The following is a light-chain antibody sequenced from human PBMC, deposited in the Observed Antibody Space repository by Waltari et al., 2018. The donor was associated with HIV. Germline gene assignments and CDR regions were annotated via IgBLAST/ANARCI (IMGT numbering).Light chain of an antibody. CDR2: DVT. Sequence: QSALTQPPSASGSPGQSVTISCTGTGNDVGGYNYVSWYQLHPGKAPKLLIYDVTKRPSGVLDRFSGSKSGNTASLTVSGLQGDDEADYYCSSYAGSAVVFGGGTKLTVL. CDR3: SSYAGSAVV. CDR1: GNDVGGYNY. V-gene: IGLV2-8*01. J-gene: IGLJ2*01.